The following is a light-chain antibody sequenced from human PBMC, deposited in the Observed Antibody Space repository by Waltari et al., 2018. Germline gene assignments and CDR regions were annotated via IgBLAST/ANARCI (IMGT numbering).Light chain of an antibody. CDR3: QSADSSGTYVV. Sequence: SYELTQPPSVSVSPGQTARITCSADALSKQYAYWYQQKPGQAPVLAMYRDNERPSGIPGRFSGSSSGTTVTLTISGVQAEDEADYYCQSADSSGTYVVFGGGTKLTVL. V-gene: IGLV3-25*03. CDR2: RDN. J-gene: IGLJ2*01. CDR1: ALSKQY.